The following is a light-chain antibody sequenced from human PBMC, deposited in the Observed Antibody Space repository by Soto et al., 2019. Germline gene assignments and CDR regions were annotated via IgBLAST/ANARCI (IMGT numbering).Light chain of an antibody. CDR1: QGIRND. Sequence: DIQMTQSPSSLSASVGDRVTITCRASQGIRNDLGWYQQKPGKAPKRLIYAASSLQSGVPSRFSGSGSGTEFTLTISSLQPEDFALYYCQQYVAGSVLTFGRGTRLEIK. CDR2: AAS. J-gene: IGKJ5*01. CDR3: QQYVAGSVLT. V-gene: IGKV1-17*01.